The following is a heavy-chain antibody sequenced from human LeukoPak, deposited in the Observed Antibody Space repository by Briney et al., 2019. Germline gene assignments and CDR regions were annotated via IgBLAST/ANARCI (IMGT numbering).Heavy chain of an antibody. CDR2: IRAYNGNT. CDR1: GYTFTSYG. Sequence: ASGNVSCKASGYTFTSYGISWVRHAPGQGIEWMGWIRAYNGNTNYAQKLQGRVTMTTDTSKSTAYMELRSLRSDDTAVYYCARVVKPGYFDWRHWFDPWGQGTLVTVSS. CDR3: ARVVKPGYFDWRHWFDP. D-gene: IGHD3-9*01. J-gene: IGHJ5*02. V-gene: IGHV1-18*01.